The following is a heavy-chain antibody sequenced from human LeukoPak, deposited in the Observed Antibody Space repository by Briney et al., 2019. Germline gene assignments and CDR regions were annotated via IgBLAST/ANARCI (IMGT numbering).Heavy chain of an antibody. J-gene: IGHJ5*02. CDR3: ARVAVPAAILSGRDWFDP. Sequence: GGSLRLSCAASGFTFSSYSMNWVRQAPGKGLEWVSSISSSSSYIYYADSVKGRFTISRDNAKNSLYLQMNSLRAEDTAVYYCARVAVPAAILSGRDWFDPWGQGTLVTVSS. CDR2: ISSSSSYI. V-gene: IGHV3-21*01. D-gene: IGHD2-2*02. CDR1: GFTFSSYS.